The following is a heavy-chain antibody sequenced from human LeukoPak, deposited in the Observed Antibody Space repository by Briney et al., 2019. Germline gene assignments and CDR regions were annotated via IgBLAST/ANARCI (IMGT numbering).Heavy chain of an antibody. CDR2: IYSGGST. CDR3: ARGGSSGYDYEAFDY. D-gene: IGHD5-12*01. Sequence: AGGSLRLSCAASGFTVSSNYMSWVRQAPGKGLEWVSVIYSGGSTYYADSVKGRFTISRDNSKNTLYLQMNSLRAEDTAVYCCARGGSSGYDYEAFDYWGQGTLVTVSS. J-gene: IGHJ4*02. CDR1: GFTVSSNY. V-gene: IGHV3-53*01.